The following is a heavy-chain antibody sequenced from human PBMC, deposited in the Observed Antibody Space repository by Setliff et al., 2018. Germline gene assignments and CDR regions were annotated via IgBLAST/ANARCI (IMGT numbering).Heavy chain of an antibody. J-gene: IGHJ4*02. CDR2: ILYDGSNK. V-gene: IGHV3-30*13. Sequence: LRLSCVGSGFTFSGYWMSWVRQAPGKGLEWVAVILYDGSNKYYADSVKGRFTISRDNSKNSLYLEMYSLRAEDTAVYYCAKGNLGYCSGGICYPFDYWGQGSLVTVSS. CDR3: AKGNLGYCSGGICYPFDY. CDR1: GFTFSGYW. D-gene: IGHD2-15*01.